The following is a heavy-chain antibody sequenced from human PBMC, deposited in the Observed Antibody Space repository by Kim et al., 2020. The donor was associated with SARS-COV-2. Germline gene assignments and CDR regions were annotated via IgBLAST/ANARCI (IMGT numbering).Heavy chain of an antibody. CDR3: AREGGYSNGWNQATS. Sequence: ASVKVSCKASGYRFTSYAMNWVRQAPGQGLEWMGWLNTNTGNPTYAQGSTGRFVFSMDTSVNTAYLQISSLKAEDTGVYYCAREGGYSNGWNQATSWGQGTLVTVS. CDR2: LNTNTGNP. CDR1: GYRFTSYA. D-gene: IGHD6-19*01. J-gene: IGHJ5*02. V-gene: IGHV7-4-1*02.